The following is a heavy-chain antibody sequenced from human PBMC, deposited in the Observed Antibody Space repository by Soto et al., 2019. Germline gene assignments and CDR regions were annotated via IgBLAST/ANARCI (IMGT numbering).Heavy chain of an antibody. D-gene: IGHD7-27*01. CDR2: IYKSATT. V-gene: IGHV4-30-4*01. CDR3: ARGRYCLTGRCFPNWFDS. Sequence: SETLSLTCSVSGDSISNLDYFWAWIRQPPGQALEYIGYIYKSATTYYNPSFESRVAISVDTSKSQFSLNMTSVTAADTAVYFCARGRYCLTGRCFPNWFDSWGQGALVTVSS. CDR1: GDSISNLDYF. J-gene: IGHJ5*01.